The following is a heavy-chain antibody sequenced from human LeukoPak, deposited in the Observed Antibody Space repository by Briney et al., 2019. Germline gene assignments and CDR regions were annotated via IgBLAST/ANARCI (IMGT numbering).Heavy chain of an antibody. V-gene: IGHV3-23*01. CDR2: ISGSGGST. CDR1: AFTFSSYA. J-gene: IGHJ4*02. CDR3: AKDGDSSGWYMVFGY. D-gene: IGHD6-19*01. Sequence: GGSLRLSCAASAFTFSSYAMSWVRQAPGKGLEWVSAISGSGGSTYYADSVKGRFTISRDNSKNTLYLQMNSLRAEDTAVYYCAKDGDSSGWYMVFGYWGQGTLVTVSS.